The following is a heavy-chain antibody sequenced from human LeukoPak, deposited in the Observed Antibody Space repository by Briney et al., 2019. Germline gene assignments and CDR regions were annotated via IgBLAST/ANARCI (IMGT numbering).Heavy chain of an antibody. J-gene: IGHJ6*02. CDR3: ARWAVDFSYYYYYGMDV. CDR2: VNHSGRT. CDR1: GGSFSGYF. D-gene: IGHD3-3*01. Sequence: SETLSLTCAVYGGSFSGYFWSWIRQPPGKGLEWIGEVNHSGRTNYNPSLKSRVTISVDPSKSQFSLNLRSVTAADTAVYYCARWAVDFSYYYYYGMDVWGQGTTVTVSS. V-gene: IGHV4-34*01.